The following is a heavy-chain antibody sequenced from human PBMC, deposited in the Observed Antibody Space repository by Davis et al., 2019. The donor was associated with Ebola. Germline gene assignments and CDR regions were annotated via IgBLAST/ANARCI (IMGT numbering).Heavy chain of an antibody. Sequence: GESLKISCAASGFTFSSRWMSWVRQAPGKGLEWVANIKEDGSEQSYVDSVKGRFTISRDNAKSTLYLQMNSLTAEDTAVYYCVRTTYGAPEYWGQGTLVTVSS. CDR2: IKEDGSEQ. J-gene: IGHJ4*02. CDR1: GFTFSSRW. D-gene: IGHD4-17*01. V-gene: IGHV3-7*01. CDR3: VRTTYGAPEY.